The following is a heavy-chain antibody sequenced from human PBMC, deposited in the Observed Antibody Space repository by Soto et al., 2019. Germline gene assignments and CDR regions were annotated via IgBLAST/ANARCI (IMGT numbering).Heavy chain of an antibody. D-gene: IGHD3-3*01. V-gene: IGHV1-46*01. CDR1: GYTFTSYY. CDR3: ARDQGLITIFGVAPNYYYYGMDV. CDR2: INPSGGST. Sequence: ASVKDSCKASGYTFTSYYMHWVRQAPGQGLEWMGIINPSGGSTSYAQKFQGRVTMTRDTSTSTVYMELSSLRSEDTAVYYCARDQGLITIFGVAPNYYYYGMDVWGQGTKVTVSS. J-gene: IGHJ6*02.